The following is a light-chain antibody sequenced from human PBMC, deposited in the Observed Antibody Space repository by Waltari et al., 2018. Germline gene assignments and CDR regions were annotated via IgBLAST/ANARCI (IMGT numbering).Light chain of an antibody. J-gene: IGLJ1*01. V-gene: IGLV2-23*01. CDR2: EGS. CDR1: SSDVGSYTL. CDR3: CSYAGSSTYV. Sequence: QSALTQPASVSGSPGQSITISCPGTSSDVGSYTLVPWYQQHPGKAPKLMIYEGSKRPSGVSNRFSGSKSGNTASLTISGLQAEDEADYYCCSYAGSSTYVFGTGTKVTVL.